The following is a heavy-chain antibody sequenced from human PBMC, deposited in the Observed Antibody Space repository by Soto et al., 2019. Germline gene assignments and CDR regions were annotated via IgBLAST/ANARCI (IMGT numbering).Heavy chain of an antibody. CDR3: ARAPPSYDFWSGYFPVDFDY. V-gene: IGHV3-21*01. J-gene: IGHJ4*02. D-gene: IGHD3-3*01. Sequence: GGSLRLSCAASGFTFSSYSMNWVRQAPGKGLEWVSSISSSSSYIYYADSVKGRFTISRDNAKNSLYLQMNSLRAEDTAVYYCARAPPSYDFWSGYFPVDFDYWGQGTLVTVSS. CDR1: GFTFSSYS. CDR2: ISSSSSYI.